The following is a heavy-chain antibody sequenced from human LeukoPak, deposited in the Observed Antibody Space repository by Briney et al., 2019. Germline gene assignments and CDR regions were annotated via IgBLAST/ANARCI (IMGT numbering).Heavy chain of an antibody. J-gene: IGHJ3*02. D-gene: IGHD5-18*01. CDR3: ARSVRTAMATGDAFDI. Sequence: QPGGSLRLSCAASGFTFSSYWMSWVRQAPGKGLEWVANIKQDGSEKYYVDSVKGRFTISRDNAKNSLYLQMNSLRAEDTAVYYCARSVRTAMATGDAFDIWGQGTMVTVSS. CDR1: GFTFSSYW. V-gene: IGHV3-7*01. CDR2: IKQDGSEK.